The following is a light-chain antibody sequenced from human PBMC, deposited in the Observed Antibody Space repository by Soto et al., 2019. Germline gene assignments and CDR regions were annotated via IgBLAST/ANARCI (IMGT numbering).Light chain of an antibody. Sequence: QSALTQPASVSGSPGQSITVSCTGTSSDVGGYNYVSWYQQHPGKAPKLMIYEVSNRPSGVSNRFSGSKSGNTASLTISGLQAEDEADYYCSSCTASTTYVFATGTKLTVL. CDR3: SSCTASTTYV. CDR2: EVS. CDR1: SSDVGGYNY. V-gene: IGLV2-14*01. J-gene: IGLJ1*01.